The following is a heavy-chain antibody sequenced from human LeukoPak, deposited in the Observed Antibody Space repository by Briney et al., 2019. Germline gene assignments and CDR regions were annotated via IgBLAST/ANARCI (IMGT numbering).Heavy chain of an antibody. CDR1: GFTFSGYW. CDR3: AKDLAAEYCSGGSCYDTQAFDI. Sequence: VGSLRLSCAASGFTFSGYWMSWVRQTPEKGLEWVANIKQDGYEKYYVDSVKGRFTISRDNSKNTLYLQMNSLRAEDTAVYYCAKDLAAEYCSGGSCYDTQAFDIWGQGTMVTVSS. D-gene: IGHD2-15*01. V-gene: IGHV3-7*01. J-gene: IGHJ3*02. CDR2: IKQDGYEK.